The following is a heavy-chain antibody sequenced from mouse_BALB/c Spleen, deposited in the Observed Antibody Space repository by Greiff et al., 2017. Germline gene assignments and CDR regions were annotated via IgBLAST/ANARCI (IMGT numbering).Heavy chain of an antibody. CDR3: ARMITTYGYYAMDY. CDR2: INPGSGGT. D-gene: IGHD2-4*01. V-gene: IGHV1-54*01. J-gene: IGHJ4*01. Sequence: VKLQESGAELVRPGTSVKVSCKASGYAFTNYLIEWVKQRPGQGLEWIGVINPGSGGTNYNEKFKGKATLTADKSSSTAYMQLSSLTSDDSAVYFCARMITTYGYYAMDYWGQGTSVTVSS. CDR1: GYAFTNYL.